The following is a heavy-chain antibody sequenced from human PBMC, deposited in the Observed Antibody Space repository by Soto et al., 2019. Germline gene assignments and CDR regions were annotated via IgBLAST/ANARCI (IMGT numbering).Heavy chain of an antibody. V-gene: IGHV3-13*01. CDR3: ARALRLNEGSGYYQPLDY. Sequence: GGSLRLSCAASGFTFSSYDMHWVRQATGKGLEWVSAIGTAGDTYYPGSVKGRFTISRENAKNSLYLQMNSLRAGDTAVYYCARALRLNEGSGYYQPLDYWGQGTLVTVSS. CDR1: GFTFSSYD. J-gene: IGHJ4*02. D-gene: IGHD3-22*01. CDR2: IGTAGDT.